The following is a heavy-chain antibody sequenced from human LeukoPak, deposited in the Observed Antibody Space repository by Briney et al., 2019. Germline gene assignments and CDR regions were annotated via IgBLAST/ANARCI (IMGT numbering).Heavy chain of an antibody. D-gene: IGHD1-26*01. CDR3: AKGRATLLYYFDD. Sequence: GGSLRLSCAVSGFTFSNNAMSWVRQAPGKGLEWVSAISGSGGSTYYADSVKGRFPISRDNSKNTLYLQMNSLRAEDTAVYYCAKGRATLLYYFDDWGQGTLVAVSS. CDR2: ISGSGGST. CDR1: GFTFSNNA. V-gene: IGHV3-23*01. J-gene: IGHJ4*02.